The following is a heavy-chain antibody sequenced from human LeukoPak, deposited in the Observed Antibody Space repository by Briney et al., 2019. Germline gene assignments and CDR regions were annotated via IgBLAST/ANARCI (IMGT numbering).Heavy chain of an antibody. J-gene: IGHJ2*01. CDR3: ARHWGSDWYFDL. V-gene: IGHV4-34*01. D-gene: IGHD7-27*01. CDR2: INHSGST. Sequence: KPSETLSLTCAVYGGSFSGYYWSWIRQPPGKGLEWIGEINHSGSTNYNPSLKSRVTISVDTSENQFSLKLSSVTAADTAVYYCARHWGSDWYFDLWGRGTLVTVSS. CDR1: GGSFSGYY.